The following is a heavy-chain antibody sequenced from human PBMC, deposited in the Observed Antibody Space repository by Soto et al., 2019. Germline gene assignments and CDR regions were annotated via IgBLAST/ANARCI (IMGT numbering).Heavy chain of an antibody. CDR1: GFTFGDSY. CDR2: ISPGRRYT. D-gene: IGHD3-16*01. Sequence: QVQLVESGGGLVPPGGSLRLSCAGSGFTFGDSYMSWIRQAPGKGLEWVSYISPGRRYTAYADSVKGRFTISRDNAKRSLYLQMMSLTAEDTAIYYCVRGGGGGLLDPWGQGTMVTVSS. J-gene: IGHJ5*02. CDR3: VRGGGGGLLDP. V-gene: IGHV3-11*06.